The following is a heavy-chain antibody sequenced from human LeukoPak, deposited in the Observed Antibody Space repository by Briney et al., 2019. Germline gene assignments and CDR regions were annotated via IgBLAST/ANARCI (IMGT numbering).Heavy chain of an antibody. CDR1: GFTFSNYA. D-gene: IGHD3-22*01. J-gene: IGHJ4*02. V-gene: IGHV3-30*04. CDR3: AKVHYYDSSGEIDY. Sequence: PGGSLRLSCAASGFTFSNYAMHWVRQAPGKGLEWVAAISYDGSDKYYADSVKGRFTISRDNSKNTLYLQMNSLRAEDTAVYYCAKVHYYDSSGEIDYWGQGTLVTVSS. CDR2: ISYDGSDK.